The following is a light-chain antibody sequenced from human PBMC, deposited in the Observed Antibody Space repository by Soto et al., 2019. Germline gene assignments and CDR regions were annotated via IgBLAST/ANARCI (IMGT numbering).Light chain of an antibody. CDR2: GSS. V-gene: IGKV3-20*01. J-gene: IGKJ3*01. CDR1: QSISRTY. Sequence: LKLSPGALSLSQRERATLSCRASQSISRTYLAWYQQKPVQAPRLLISGSSIRATGIPKRFSGSASGTNFTLTISSLEPEDFAVFYCQQYGISPFTFCPGTKVAVK. CDR3: QQYGISPFT.